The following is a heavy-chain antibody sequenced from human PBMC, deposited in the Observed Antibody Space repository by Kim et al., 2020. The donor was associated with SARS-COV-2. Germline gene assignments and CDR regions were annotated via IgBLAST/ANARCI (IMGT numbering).Heavy chain of an antibody. CDR3: AKDIGPGGYSAQIDY. CDR2: ISWDGGST. D-gene: IGHD5-12*01. CDR1: GFTFDDYT. J-gene: IGHJ4*02. V-gene: IGHV3-43*01. Sequence: GGSLRLSCAASGFTFDDYTMHWVRQAPGKGLEWVSLISWDGGSTYYADSVKGRFTISRDNSKNSLYLQTNSLRTEDTALYYCAKDIGPGGYSAQIDYWGQGTLVTVSS.